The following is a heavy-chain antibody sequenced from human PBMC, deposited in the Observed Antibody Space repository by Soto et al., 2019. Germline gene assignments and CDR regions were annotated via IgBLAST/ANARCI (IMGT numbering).Heavy chain of an antibody. Sequence: EASVKVSCKASGYTFTSYGISWVRQAPGQGLEWMGWISAYNGNTNYAQKLQGRVTMTTGTSTSTAYMELRSLRSDDTAVYYCASANYDFWSGYYDPYLGWFDPWGQGTLVTVSS. J-gene: IGHJ5*02. CDR2: ISAYNGNT. CDR1: GYTFTSYG. D-gene: IGHD3-3*01. V-gene: IGHV1-18*01. CDR3: ASANYDFWSGYYDPYLGWFDP.